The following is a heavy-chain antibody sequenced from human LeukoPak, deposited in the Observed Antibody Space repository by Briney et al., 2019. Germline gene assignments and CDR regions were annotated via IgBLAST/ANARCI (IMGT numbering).Heavy chain of an antibody. Sequence: GGSLRLSCAASGFTFSSYWMSWVRQAPGKGLGWVSTISDSGGITYYADPVRGRFSISRDNSRNTLHLQMNGLRAEDTAVYYCAKGVLSGGYSRFDSWGQGTLVTVSS. D-gene: IGHD1-26*01. V-gene: IGHV3-23*01. CDR2: ISDSGGIT. CDR3: AKGVLSGGYSRFDS. J-gene: IGHJ5*01. CDR1: GFTFSSYW.